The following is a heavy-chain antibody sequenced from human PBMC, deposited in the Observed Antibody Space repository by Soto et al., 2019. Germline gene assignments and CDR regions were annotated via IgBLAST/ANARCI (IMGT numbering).Heavy chain of an antibody. CDR1: GYSFANYW. D-gene: IGHD3-10*01. CDR3: ARNRPRQYYYGMDV. CDR2: ICPGDSDT. V-gene: IGHV5-51*01. J-gene: IGHJ6*02. Sequence: GESLKISCQGSGYSFANYWIAWVRQMPGKGLEWVGVICPGDSDTRYSPSFRGQVTISADKSISHVYLQWSSLKASDTAMYYCARNRPRQYYYGMDVWGQGTTVTVSS.